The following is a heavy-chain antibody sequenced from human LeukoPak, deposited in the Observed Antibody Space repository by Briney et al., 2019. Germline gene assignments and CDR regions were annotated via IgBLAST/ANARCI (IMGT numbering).Heavy chain of an antibody. CDR1: GGSFSGYY. V-gene: IGHV4-34*01. CDR2: INHSGST. CDR3: ARVRITMVRGAKNWFDP. J-gene: IGHJ5*02. D-gene: IGHD3-10*01. Sequence: PSETLSLTCAVYGGSFSGYYWSWIRERLGKGLERIGEINHSGSTNYNPSLKSRVTISVDTSKNQFSLKLSSVTAADTAVYYCARVRITMVRGAKNWFDPWGQGTLVTVSS.